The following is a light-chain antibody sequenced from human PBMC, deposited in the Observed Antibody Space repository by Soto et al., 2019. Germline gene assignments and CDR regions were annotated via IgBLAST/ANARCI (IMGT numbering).Light chain of an antibody. CDR1: QSVSSY. V-gene: IGKV3-20*01. CDR2: GAS. Sequence: EVVMRQSPATLSVSPGEGATLSCRASQSVSSYLAWYQQKPGQAPRLLIHGASNRATGIPDRFSGSGSGTDFTLTISRLEPEDFAVYYCQQYGSSPFTFGPGTKVDIK. J-gene: IGKJ3*01. CDR3: QQYGSSPFT.